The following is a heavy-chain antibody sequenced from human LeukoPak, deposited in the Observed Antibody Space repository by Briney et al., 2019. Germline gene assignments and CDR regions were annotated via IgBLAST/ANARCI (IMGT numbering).Heavy chain of an antibody. J-gene: IGHJ4*02. Sequence: PGGFLRLSCAASGFTFSSYWMSWVRQAPGKGLEWVANIKQDGSEKYYVDSVKGRFTISRDNTKNSLYLQMNSLRAEDTAVYYCARDGLVSMITFGGVIDWGQGTLVTVSS. D-gene: IGHD3-16*02. CDR1: GFTFSSYW. CDR3: ARDGLVSMITFGGVID. V-gene: IGHV3-7*01. CDR2: IKQDGSEK.